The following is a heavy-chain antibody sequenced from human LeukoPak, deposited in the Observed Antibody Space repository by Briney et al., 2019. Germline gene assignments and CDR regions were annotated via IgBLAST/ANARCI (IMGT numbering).Heavy chain of an antibody. J-gene: IGHJ4*02. D-gene: IGHD1-7*01. V-gene: IGHV3-48*01. Sequence: GGSLRLSCAASGFTFSSYSMNWVRQAPGKGLEWVSYISSSSTIYYADSVKGRFTISRDNAKNSLYLQMNSLRAVDTAVYYCASGYNWNFEFDYWGQGTLVTVSS. CDR3: ASGYNWNFEFDY. CDR2: ISSSSTI. CDR1: GFTFSSYS.